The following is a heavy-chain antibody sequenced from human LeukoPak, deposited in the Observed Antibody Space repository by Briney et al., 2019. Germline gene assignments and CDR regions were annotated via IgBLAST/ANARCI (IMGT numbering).Heavy chain of an antibody. D-gene: IGHD3-22*01. J-gene: IGHJ3*02. CDR3: ARGEITMIVVVPEAFDI. Sequence: GASVTVSYRACGYTFTIYGISWVRQAPGQRGEGMGWINAGNGNTKYSQKFQGRVTITRDTSASTAYMELSSLRSEDTAVYYCARGEITMIVVVPEAFDIWGQGTMVTVSS. CDR2: INAGNGNT. V-gene: IGHV1-3*01. CDR1: GYTFTIYG.